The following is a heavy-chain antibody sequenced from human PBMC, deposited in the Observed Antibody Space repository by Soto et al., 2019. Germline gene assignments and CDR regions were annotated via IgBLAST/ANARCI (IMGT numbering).Heavy chain of an antibody. Sequence: GGSLRLSXAASGFTFSSYAMHWVRQAPGKGLEWVAVISYDGSNKYYADSVKGRFTISRDNSKNTLYLQMNSLRAEDTAVYYCARDWRGYSYGYSDYWGQGTLVTVSS. CDR1: GFTFSSYA. J-gene: IGHJ4*02. D-gene: IGHD5-18*01. V-gene: IGHV3-30-3*01. CDR2: ISYDGSNK. CDR3: ARDWRGYSYGYSDY.